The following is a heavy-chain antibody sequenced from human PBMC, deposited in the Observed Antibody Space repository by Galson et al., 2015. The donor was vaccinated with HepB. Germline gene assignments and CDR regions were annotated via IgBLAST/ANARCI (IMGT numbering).Heavy chain of an antibody. D-gene: IGHD2-21*01. CDR3: TRESGGDSDY. Sequence: SLRLSCATSGFTFGDYAMSWFRQAPGKGLEWVGFIRHKGYGGTAEYAASVKARFSISRDDSESIAYLLMDSLKTDDTAVYYCTRESGGDSDYWGQGTLVTVSS. V-gene: IGHV3-49*03. J-gene: IGHJ4*02. CDR2: IRHKGYGGTA. CDR1: GFTFGDYA.